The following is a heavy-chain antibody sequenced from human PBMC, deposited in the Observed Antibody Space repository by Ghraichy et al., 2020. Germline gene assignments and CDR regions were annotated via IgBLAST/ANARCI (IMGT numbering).Heavy chain of an antibody. CDR1: GGSISSSSYY. V-gene: IGHV4-39*07. Sequence: EPLSLTCTVSGGSISSSSYYWGWIRQPPGKGLEWIGSIYYSGSTYYNPSLKSRVTISVDTSKNQFSLKLSSVTAADTAVYYCASETVAGTQWFDPWGQGTLVTVSS. D-gene: IGHD6-19*01. CDR3: ASETVAGTQWFDP. J-gene: IGHJ5*02. CDR2: IYYSGST.